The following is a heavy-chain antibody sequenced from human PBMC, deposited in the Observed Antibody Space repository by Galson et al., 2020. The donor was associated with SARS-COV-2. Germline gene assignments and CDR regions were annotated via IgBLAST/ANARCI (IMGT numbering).Heavy chain of an antibody. CDR3: ARGKFYGSGSYWFDP. J-gene: IGHJ5*02. D-gene: IGHD3-10*01. CDR2: FYHSGST. V-gene: IGHV4-38-2*01. CDR1: GYSISSDYY. Sequence: ASETLSLTCAVYGYSISSDYYWGWIRQPPGKGLEWIGSFYHSGSTYYNPSLKSRVTISVDTSKNQFSLHLTSVTATDTAMYYCARGKFYGSGSYWFDPWGQGTPVTVSS.